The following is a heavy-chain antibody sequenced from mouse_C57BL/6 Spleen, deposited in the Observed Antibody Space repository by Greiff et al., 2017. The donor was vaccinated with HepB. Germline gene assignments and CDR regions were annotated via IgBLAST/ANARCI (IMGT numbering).Heavy chain of an antibody. Sequence: QVQLKQPGAELVKPGASVKMSCKASGYTFTSYWITWVKQRPGQGLEWIGDIYPGSGSTNYNEKFKSKATLTVDTSSSTAYMQLSSLTSEDSAVYYCARGGYYDYDASWFAYWGQGTLVTVSA. CDR3: ARGGYYDYDASWFAY. D-gene: IGHD2-4*01. CDR1: GYTFTSYW. J-gene: IGHJ3*01. V-gene: IGHV1-55*01. CDR2: IYPGSGST.